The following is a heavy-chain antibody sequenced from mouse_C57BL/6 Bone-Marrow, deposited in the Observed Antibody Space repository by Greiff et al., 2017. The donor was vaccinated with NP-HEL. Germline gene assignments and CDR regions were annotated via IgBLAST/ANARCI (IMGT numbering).Heavy chain of an antibody. CDR2: INPGSGGT. Sequence: QVQLQQSGAELVRPGTSVKVSCKASGYAFTNYLIEWVKQRPGQGLEWIGVINPGSGGTNYNEKFKGKATLTADKSSSTAYMQLSSLTSEDSAVYFCAISYDYCYAMDYWGQGTSVTVSS. CDR1: GYAFTNYL. D-gene: IGHD2-4*01. V-gene: IGHV1-54*01. J-gene: IGHJ4*01. CDR3: AISYDYCYAMDY.